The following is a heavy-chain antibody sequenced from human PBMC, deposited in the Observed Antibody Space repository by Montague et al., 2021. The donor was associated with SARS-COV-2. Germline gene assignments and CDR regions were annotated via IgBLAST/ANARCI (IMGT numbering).Heavy chain of an antibody. CDR1: GFTFSSYG. J-gene: IGHJ6*02. V-gene: IGHV3-33*01. CDR3: AGMLVPYYGMDV. D-gene: IGHD6-13*01. CDR2: IWYDGSNK. Sequence: SLRLSCAASGFTFSSYGMHWVRQAPGKGLEWVAVIWYDGSNKYHADSVKGRFTISRDNSKNTLYLQMNSLRAEDTAVYYCAGMLVPYYGMDVWGQGTTVTVSS.